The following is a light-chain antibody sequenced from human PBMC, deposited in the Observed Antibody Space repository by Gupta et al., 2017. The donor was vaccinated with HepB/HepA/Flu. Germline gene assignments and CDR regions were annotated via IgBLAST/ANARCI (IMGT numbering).Light chain of an antibody. V-gene: IGLV3-1*01. CDR3: QAWDSSNVV. CDR1: KLGDKY. J-gene: IGLJ2*01. Sequence: SYELTQPPSVSVSPGQTVSITCSGDKLGDKYACWYQQKPGQSPVLVIYQDSKRPSGIPERFSGSNSGNTATLTISGTQAVDEADYYCQAWDSSNVVFGGGTKLTVL. CDR2: QDS.